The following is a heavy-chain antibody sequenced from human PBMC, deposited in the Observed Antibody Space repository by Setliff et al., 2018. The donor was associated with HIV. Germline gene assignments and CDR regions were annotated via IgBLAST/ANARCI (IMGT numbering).Heavy chain of an antibody. CDR3: ARYVAYDEDDFDI. J-gene: IGHJ3*02. V-gene: IGHV4-34*01. D-gene: IGHD3-16*01. CDR1: GGSFSGYY. Sequence: SETLSLTCAVYGGSFSGYYWSWIRQPPGKGLEWIGEINQSGSTKYNPSLKSRVTMSVDTSKNQFSLKLNSVTAADTAVYYCARYVAYDEDDFDIWGQGTMVTVSS. CDR2: INQSGST.